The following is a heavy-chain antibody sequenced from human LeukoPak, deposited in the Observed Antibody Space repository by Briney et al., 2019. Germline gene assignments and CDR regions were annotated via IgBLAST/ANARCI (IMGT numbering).Heavy chain of an antibody. CDR1: GYTFTSYG. J-gene: IGHJ4*02. V-gene: IGHV1-18*01. CDR3: ARDEDYGGNSGFN. Sequence: GASVKASCKASGYTFTSYGISWVRQAPGQGLEWMGWISAYNGNTNYAQKFQGRVTITADESTSTAYMELSSLRSEDTAVYYCARDEDYGGNSGFNWGQGTLVTVSS. D-gene: IGHD4-23*01. CDR2: ISAYNGNT.